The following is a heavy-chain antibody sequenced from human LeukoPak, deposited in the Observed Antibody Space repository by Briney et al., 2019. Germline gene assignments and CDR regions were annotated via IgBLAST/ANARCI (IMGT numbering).Heavy chain of an antibody. J-gene: IGHJ6*03. Sequence: SGGSLRLSCAASGFTFSSYEMNWVRQAPGKGLEWVSYISSSGSTIYYADSVKGRFTISRDNSKNTLYLQMNSLRAEDTAVYYCAKDVRHYYYMDVWGKGTTVTVSS. CDR2: ISSSGSTI. V-gene: IGHV3-48*03. CDR3: AKDVRHYYYMDV. CDR1: GFTFSSYE.